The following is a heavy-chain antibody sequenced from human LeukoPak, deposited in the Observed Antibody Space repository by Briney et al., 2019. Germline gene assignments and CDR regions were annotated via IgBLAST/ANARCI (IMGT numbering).Heavy chain of an antibody. Sequence: GESLKISCEGSGYLFTSYWIVWVRQMPGKGLEWMRVIYPGDSDTRYSPSFQGQVTISADKSINTAYLQWSSLKASDTAMYYCARHGFGYSFGSNCPVDYWGQGTLVTVSS. J-gene: IGHJ4*02. CDR1: GYLFTSYW. D-gene: IGHD5-18*01. V-gene: IGHV5-51*01. CDR3: ARHGFGYSFGSNCPVDY. CDR2: IYPGDSDT.